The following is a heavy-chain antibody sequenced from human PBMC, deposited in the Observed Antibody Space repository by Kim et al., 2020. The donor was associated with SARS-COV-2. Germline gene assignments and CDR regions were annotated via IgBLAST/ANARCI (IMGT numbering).Heavy chain of an antibody. CDR3: ARGAGTYDSSGYEDPLDY. V-gene: IGHV3-33*08. CDR2: IWYDGSNK. CDR1: GFTFSSYG. Sequence: GGSLRLSCAASGFTFSSYGMHWVRQAPGKGLEWVAVIWYDGSNKYYADSVKGRFTISRDNSKNTLYLQMNSLRAEDTAVYYCARGAGTYDSSGYEDPLDYWGQRTLVTVSS. J-gene: IGHJ4*02. D-gene: IGHD3-22*01.